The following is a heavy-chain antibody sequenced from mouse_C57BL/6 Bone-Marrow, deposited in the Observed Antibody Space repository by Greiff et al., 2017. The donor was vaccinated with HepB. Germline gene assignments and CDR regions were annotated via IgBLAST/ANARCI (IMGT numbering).Heavy chain of an antibody. D-gene: IGHD1-1*01. CDR3: ANGSPFAY. Sequence: DVQLQESGPGLVKPSQSLSLTCSVPGYSITSGYYWNWIRQFPGNKLEWMGYISYDGSNNYNPSLKNRISITRDTSKNQFFLKLNSVTTEDTATYYCANGSPFAYWGQGTLVTVSA. CDR2: ISYDGSN. J-gene: IGHJ3*01. V-gene: IGHV3-6*01. CDR1: GYSITSGYY.